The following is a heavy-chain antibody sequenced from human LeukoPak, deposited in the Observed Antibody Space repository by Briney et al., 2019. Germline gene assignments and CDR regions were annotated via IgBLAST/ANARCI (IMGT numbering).Heavy chain of an antibody. CDR3: ARYYYGSGNDY. Sequence: AAVKVSCKASGYTFTSYYMHWVGQAPGQGVEGMGIIYPSGGRTSYAQKSQGSVTMTRDTPTSTVYMELSSLRPTHPAVCYLARYYYGSGNDYWGQGTLVTVSS. V-gene: IGHV1-46*01. CDR1: GYTFTSYY. J-gene: IGHJ4*02. D-gene: IGHD3-10*01. CDR2: IYPSGGRT.